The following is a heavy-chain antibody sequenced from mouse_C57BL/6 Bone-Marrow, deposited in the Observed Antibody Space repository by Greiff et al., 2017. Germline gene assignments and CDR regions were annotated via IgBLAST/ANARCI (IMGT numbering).Heavy chain of an antibody. D-gene: IGHD1-1*01. CDR3: ARALYYCGSSSYYAMDY. CDR1: GFNIKNTY. V-gene: IGHV14-3*01. Sequence: VQLQQSVAELVRPGASVKLSCTASGFNIKNTYMHWVKQRPEQGLEWIGRIDPANGNTKYAPKFQGKATITADTSSNTAYLQLSSLTSEDTAIYYCARALYYCGSSSYYAMDYWGQGTSVTVSS. J-gene: IGHJ4*01. CDR2: IDPANGNT.